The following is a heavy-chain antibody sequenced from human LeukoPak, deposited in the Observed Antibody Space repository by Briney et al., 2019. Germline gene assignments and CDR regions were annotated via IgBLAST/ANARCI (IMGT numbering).Heavy chain of an antibody. CDR1: GFTFSSYA. D-gene: IGHD5-24*01. Sequence: GGSLRLSCAASGFTFSSYAMSWVRQAPGKGLEWVSAISGSGGSTYYADSVKGRFTISRDNSKNTLYLQMNSLRAEDTAVYYSGREMATILRSPLDYWGQGTLVTVSS. CDR2: ISGSGGST. J-gene: IGHJ4*02. V-gene: IGHV3-23*01. CDR3: GREMATILRSPLDY.